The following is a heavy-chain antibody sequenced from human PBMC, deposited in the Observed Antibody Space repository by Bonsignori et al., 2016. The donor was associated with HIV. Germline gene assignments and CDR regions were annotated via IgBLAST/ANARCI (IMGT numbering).Heavy chain of an antibody. V-gene: IGHV3-7*03. Sequence: GGSLRLSCAASGFTFSSYWMSWVRQAPGKGLEWVANIKQDGSEKYYVDSVKGRFTISRDNAKNSLYLQMNSLRAEDTAMYYCARDWEGEWSDYWGQGTLVTVSS. CDR1: GFTFSSYW. CDR2: IKQDGSEK. J-gene: IGHJ4*02. CDR3: ARDWEGEWSDY. D-gene: IGHD2-8*01.